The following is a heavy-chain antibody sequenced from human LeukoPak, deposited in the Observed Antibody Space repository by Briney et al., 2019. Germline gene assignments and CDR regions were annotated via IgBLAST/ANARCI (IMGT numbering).Heavy chain of an antibody. CDR3: TTDPLDTYYYGSGKADY. CDR1: GFTFSNAW. V-gene: IGHV3-15*01. D-gene: IGHD3-10*01. Sequence: GGSLRLSCAASGFTFSNAWMSWVRQAPGKGLEWVGRIKSKTDGSTTDYAAPVKGRFTISRDDSKNTLYLQMNSLKTEDTAVYYCTTDPLDTYYYGSGKADYWGQGTLVTVSS. CDR2: IKSKTDGSTT. J-gene: IGHJ4*02.